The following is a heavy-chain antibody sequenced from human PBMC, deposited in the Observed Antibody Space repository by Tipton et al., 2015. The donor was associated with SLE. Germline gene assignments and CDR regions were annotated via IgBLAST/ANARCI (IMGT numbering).Heavy chain of an antibody. V-gene: IGHV4-34*09. CDR3: ARDEGDYVWGRYYGMDV. CDR2: INHSGST. D-gene: IGHD3-16*01. J-gene: IGHJ6*02. CDR1: GGSFSAYY. Sequence: TLSLTCAVYGGSFSAYYWSWIRQPPGKGLEWIGEINHSGSTNYNPSLKSRVTISVDTSKNQFSLKLSSVTAADTAVYYCARDEGDYVWGRYYGMDVWGQGTTVTVSS.